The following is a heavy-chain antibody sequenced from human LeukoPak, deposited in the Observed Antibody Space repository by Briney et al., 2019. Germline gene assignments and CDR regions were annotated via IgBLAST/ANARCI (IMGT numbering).Heavy chain of an antibody. V-gene: IGHV3-9*01. CDR1: GFTFDDYA. CDR3: GAAGSGSYIRGAFDI. J-gene: IGHJ3*02. D-gene: IGHD3-10*01. Sequence: GGSLRLSCAASGFTFDDYAMHWVRQAPGKGLEWVSGISWNSGSIGYADSVKGRFTISRDNAKNSLYLQMNSLRAEDTALYYCGAAGSGSYIRGAFDIWGQGTMVTVSS. CDR2: ISWNSGSI.